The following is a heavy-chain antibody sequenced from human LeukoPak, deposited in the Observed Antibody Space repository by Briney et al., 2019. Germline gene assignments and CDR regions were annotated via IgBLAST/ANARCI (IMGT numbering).Heavy chain of an antibody. V-gene: IGHV4-34*01. D-gene: IGHD6-13*01. CDR2: INHSGST. CDR3: ATRPDIAATGPGWFDP. Sequence: SETLSLTCAVYGGSFSGYYWSWIRRPPGKGLEWIGEINHSGSTNYNSSLKSRVAISVDTSKNQFSLKVTSVTAADTAVYYCATRPDIAATGPGWFDPWGQGTLVTVSS. J-gene: IGHJ5*02. CDR1: GGSFSGYY.